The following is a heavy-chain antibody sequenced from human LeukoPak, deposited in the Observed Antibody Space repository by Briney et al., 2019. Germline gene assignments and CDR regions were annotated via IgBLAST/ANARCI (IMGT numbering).Heavy chain of an antibody. CDR1: GDSMTTFY. D-gene: IGHD4/OR15-4a*01. CDR2: IYGNGAT. Sequence: SESLSLTCTVSGDSMTTFYRSWIRQPAGQGLEWIGRIYGNGATTYNPALKSRVTMSGDTSKKQFSLELTSVNAADTAVYYCARDGRRVPFFESWGQGTLVTVSS. J-gene: IGHJ4*02. V-gene: IGHV4-4*07. CDR3: ARDGRRVPFFES.